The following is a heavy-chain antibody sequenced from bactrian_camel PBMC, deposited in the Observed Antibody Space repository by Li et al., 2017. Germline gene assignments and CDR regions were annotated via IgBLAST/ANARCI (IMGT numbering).Heavy chain of an antibody. J-gene: IGHJ4*01. CDR3: AAYLGTCYSGSWSYEPNFTY. V-gene: IGHV3S40*01. Sequence: VQLVESGGGLVQPAGSLKLSCDSIFTFPAYDITWVRQAPGKGLEWVSGINSGGGTTYYADSVKGRFTISRDNDRKRLYLQMNSLKFEDTAMYYCAAYLGTCYSGSWSYEPNFTYWGQGTQVTVS. CDR2: INSGGGTT. D-gene: IGHD3*01. CDR1: IFTFPAYD.